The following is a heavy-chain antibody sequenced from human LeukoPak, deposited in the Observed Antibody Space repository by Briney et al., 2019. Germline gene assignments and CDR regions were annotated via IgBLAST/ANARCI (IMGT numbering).Heavy chain of an antibody. D-gene: IGHD3-3*01. V-gene: IGHV1-3*01. J-gene: IGHJ6*02. Sequence: GASVKVSCKASGYTFTSYAMHWVRQAPGQRLEWMGWINAGNGNTKYSQKLQGRVTITRDTSASTAYMELSSLRSEDTVVYYCARDPPYYDFWSGYRRRYYYYYGMDVWGQGTTVTVSS. CDR3: ARDPPYYDFWSGYRRRYYYYYGMDV. CDR1: GYTFTSYA. CDR2: INAGNGNT.